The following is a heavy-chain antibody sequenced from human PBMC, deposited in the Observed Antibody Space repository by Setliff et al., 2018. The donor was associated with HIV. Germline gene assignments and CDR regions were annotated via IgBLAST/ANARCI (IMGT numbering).Heavy chain of an antibody. Sequence: GGSLRLSCEASGFTFSNAWMSWVRQAPGKGLEWVGRIKSRTDGGTTDYAAPVKGRFTISRDDSKNTLYLQMSTLKTEDTAVYHCTAGHYGPNPWGQGTPVTVSS. J-gene: IGHJ5*02. CDR3: TAGHYGPNP. V-gene: IGHV3-15*01. CDR1: GFTFSNAW. CDR2: IKSRTDGGTT. D-gene: IGHD3-10*01.